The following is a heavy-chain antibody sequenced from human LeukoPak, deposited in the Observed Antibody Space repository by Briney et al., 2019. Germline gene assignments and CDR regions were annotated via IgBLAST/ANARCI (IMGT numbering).Heavy chain of an antibody. CDR3: VRGYYYDSSAYYLSR. CDR1: GFTFDDYT. D-gene: IGHD3-22*01. Sequence: PGGSLRLSCAASGFTFDDYTMHWVRQAPGKGLEWVSSITSSSSYIYYADSVKGRFTISRDNAKNSLYLQMNSLRAEDTAVYYCVRGYYYDSSAYYLSRWGQGTLVTVSS. CDR2: ITSSSSYI. J-gene: IGHJ4*02. V-gene: IGHV3-21*01.